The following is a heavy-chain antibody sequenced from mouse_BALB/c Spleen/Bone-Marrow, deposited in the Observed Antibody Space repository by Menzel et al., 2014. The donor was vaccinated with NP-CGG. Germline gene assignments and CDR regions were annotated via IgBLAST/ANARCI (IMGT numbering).Heavy chain of an antibody. CDR3: NGGYYEAWFAY. CDR1: GFNIKDYY. CDR2: IDPENGDT. Sequence: EVHLVESGAELVRSGASVKLSCTASGFNIKDYYMHWVKQRPEQGLEWIGWIDPENGDTEYAPKFQGKATMTADTSSNTAYLQLSSLTSEDTAVYYCNGGYYEAWFAYWGQGTLVTVSA. D-gene: IGHD2-3*01. V-gene: IGHV14-4*02. J-gene: IGHJ3*01.